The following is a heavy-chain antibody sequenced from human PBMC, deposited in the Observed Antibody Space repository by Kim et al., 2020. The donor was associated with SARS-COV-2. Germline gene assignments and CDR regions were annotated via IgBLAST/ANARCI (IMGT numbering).Heavy chain of an antibody. Sequence: GGSLRLSCAASGFTFSSYSMNWVRQAPGKGLEWVSSISSSSSYIYYADSVKGRFTISRDNAKNSLYLQMNSLRAEDTAVYYCARLGWEQQLVDPDYWGQGTLVTVSS. CDR1: GFTFSSYS. CDR2: ISSSSSYI. V-gene: IGHV3-21*04. CDR3: ARLGWEQQLVDPDY. J-gene: IGHJ4*02. D-gene: IGHD6-13*01.